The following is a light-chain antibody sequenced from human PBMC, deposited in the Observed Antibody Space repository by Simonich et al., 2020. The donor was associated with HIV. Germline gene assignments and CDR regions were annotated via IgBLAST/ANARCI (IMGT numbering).Light chain of an antibody. Sequence: IVRTQFPVTRSVSPGERATLSCRASHSVSSNLAWYQPKPGQAPRLLIYGASPRATGIPARFSGGGSGTEFTLTISSMQSDDFAVYYWQQYNDSPTFGQGTKVQIK. CDR3: QQYNDSPT. CDR1: HSVSSN. J-gene: IGKJ1*01. CDR2: GAS. V-gene: IGKV3-15*01.